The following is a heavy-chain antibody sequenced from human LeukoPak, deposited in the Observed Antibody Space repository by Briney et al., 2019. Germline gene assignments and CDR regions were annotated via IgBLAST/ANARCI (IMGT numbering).Heavy chain of an antibody. D-gene: IGHD5-24*01. Sequence: SETLSLTCAVYRESFIGYYWSWIRQPPRKGLEWIGEINRSGSTHYNPSLKSRVTISVDTSKNQFSLKLSSVTAADTAVYSCARSSTEPSRDGYNSDYWGQGTLVTVSS. CDR2: INRSGST. CDR1: RESFIGYY. J-gene: IGHJ4*02. CDR3: ARSSTEPSRDGYNSDY. V-gene: IGHV4-34*01.